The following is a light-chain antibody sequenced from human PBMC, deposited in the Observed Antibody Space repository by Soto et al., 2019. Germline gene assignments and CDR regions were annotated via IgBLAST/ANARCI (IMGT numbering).Light chain of an antibody. V-gene: IGLV1-40*01. CDR2: GNS. CDR3: QSYDSSLSDV. Sequence: QSVLTQPPSVSGAPGQRVTIPCTGSSSNIGAGYDVHWYQQLPGTVPKLLISGNSNRPSGVPDRFSGSKSGTSASRAITGLQAEDEADYYCQSYDSSLSDVFGTGTKVTVL. J-gene: IGLJ1*01. CDR1: SSNIGAGYD.